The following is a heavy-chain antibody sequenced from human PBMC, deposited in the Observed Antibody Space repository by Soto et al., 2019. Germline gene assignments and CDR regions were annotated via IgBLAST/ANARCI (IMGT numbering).Heavy chain of an antibody. V-gene: IGHV1-69*19. D-gene: IGHD2-21*01. CDR2: IIPLFGTP. J-gene: IGHJ5*01. Sequence: QVQLVQAGAEVKKPGSSLKVSCKTSGVTFSTSGISWVRQGPGQGLEWMGGIIPLFGTPKYARKFQGRGSITADAYSASAYLNLTGLSCADTALYYCARVSPPICGGGNCYRLGSSFDSWGQGSQVVVSS. CDR3: ARVSPPICGGGNCYRLGSSFDS. CDR1: GVTFSTSG.